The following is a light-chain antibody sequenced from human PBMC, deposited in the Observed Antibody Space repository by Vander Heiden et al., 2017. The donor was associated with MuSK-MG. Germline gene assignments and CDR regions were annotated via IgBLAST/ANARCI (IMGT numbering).Light chain of an antibody. CDR1: SSDVGGHDL. CDR2: EVS. Sequence: QSAMTQPASVSGSPGQSITISCTGPSSDVGGHDLVSWYQQHPGKAPKLMIFEVSQRPSGVSNRFSGSKSGYTASLTVSGLQAEDEADYYCCSCATESLFVLFGGGTRLTV. CDR3: CSCATESLFVL. V-gene: IGLV2-23*02. J-gene: IGLJ3*02.